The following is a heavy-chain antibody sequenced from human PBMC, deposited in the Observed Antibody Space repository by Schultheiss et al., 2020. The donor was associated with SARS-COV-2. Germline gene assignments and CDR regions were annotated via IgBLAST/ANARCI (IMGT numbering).Heavy chain of an antibody. CDR3: ARHTDRSGLDY. CDR2: INHSGST. V-gene: IGHV4-34*01. CDR1: GGSFSGYY. D-gene: IGHD3-22*01. Sequence: SETLSLTCAVYGGSFSGYYWSWIRQPPGKGLEWIGEINHSGSTNYNPSLKSRVTISVDKSKNQFSLKLSSVTAADTAVYYCARHTDRSGLDYWGQGTLVTVSS. J-gene: IGHJ4*02.